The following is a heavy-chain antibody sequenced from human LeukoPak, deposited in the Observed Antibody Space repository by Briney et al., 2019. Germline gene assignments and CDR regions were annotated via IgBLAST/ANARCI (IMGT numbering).Heavy chain of an antibody. J-gene: IGHJ4*02. CDR1: GGTFSSYA. CDR3: ARGRFRGVIITPLDY. D-gene: IGHD3-10*01. Sequence: SVKVSCKXSGGTFSSYAISWVRQAPGQGLEWMGRIIPIFGTANYAQKFQGRVTITTDESTSTAYMELSSLRSEDTAVYYCARGRFRGVIITPLDYWGQGTLVTVSS. V-gene: IGHV1-69*05. CDR2: IIPIFGTA.